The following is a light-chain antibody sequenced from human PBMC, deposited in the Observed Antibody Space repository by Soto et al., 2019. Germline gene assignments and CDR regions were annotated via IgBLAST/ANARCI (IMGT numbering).Light chain of an antibody. J-gene: IGLJ1*01. CDR1: SSDVGAYNY. CDR3: CSYTNSAYV. V-gene: IGLV2-11*01. CDR2: DVS. Sequence: QSVLTQPRSVSGSPGQSVTISCTGTSSDVGAYNYVSWYQQHPAKAPNLMIYDVSKRPSGVPDRFSDSKSGNTAPLTISGLQAEDEGDYYCCSYTNSAYVFGTGTKVTVL.